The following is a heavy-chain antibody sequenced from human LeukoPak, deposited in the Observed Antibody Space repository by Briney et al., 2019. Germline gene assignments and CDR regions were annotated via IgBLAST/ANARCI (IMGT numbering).Heavy chain of an antibody. V-gene: IGHV4-59*01. D-gene: IGHD5-24*01. Sequence: TPQSLSLTCTVSGGSISSYYWSWIRQPPGEGLEWIGYIYYSGSTNYNPSLKSRVTISVDPSKNHLSLQLSPVTPADAAVYYCARAGERDGRWLPSIYYYYYGRDVWGQGTTLTVSS. J-gene: IGHJ6*02. CDR3: ARAGERDGRWLPSIYYYYYGRDV. CDR1: GGSISSYY. CDR2: IYYSGST.